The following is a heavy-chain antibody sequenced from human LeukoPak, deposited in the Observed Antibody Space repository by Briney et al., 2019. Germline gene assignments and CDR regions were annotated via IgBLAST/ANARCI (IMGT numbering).Heavy chain of an antibody. CDR1: GGTFSSYA. CDR2: IIPIFGTA. CDR3: ARDLDYGDYVWFDP. Sequence: SVKVSCKASGGTFSSYAISWVRQAPGQGLEWMGGIIPIFGTANYAQKFRGRVTITADESTSTAYMELSSLRSEDTAVYYCARDLDYGDYVWFDPWGQGTLVTVSS. J-gene: IGHJ5*02. D-gene: IGHD4-17*01. V-gene: IGHV1-69*01.